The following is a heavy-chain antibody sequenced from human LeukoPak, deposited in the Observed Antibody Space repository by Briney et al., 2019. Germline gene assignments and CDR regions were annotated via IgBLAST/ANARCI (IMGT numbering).Heavy chain of an antibody. CDR3: AKGIAAAGRGYFDY. Sequence: GGSLRLSCAASGFTFSSYAMSWVRQAPGKGLEWVSAISGSGGSTYYADSVKGRFTISRDNSKNTLYLQMNRLRAEDTAVYYCAKGIAAAGRGYFDYWGQGTLVTVSS. D-gene: IGHD6-13*01. CDR1: GFTFSSYA. CDR2: ISGSGGST. J-gene: IGHJ4*02. V-gene: IGHV3-23*01.